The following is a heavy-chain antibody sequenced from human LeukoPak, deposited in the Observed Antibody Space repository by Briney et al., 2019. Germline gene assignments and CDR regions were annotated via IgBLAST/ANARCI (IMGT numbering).Heavy chain of an antibody. J-gene: IGHJ4*02. D-gene: IGHD1-26*01. CDR2: IYTSGST. CDR3: ARGGSYRFARGDY. CDR1: GGSITSGSYY. Sequence: SETLSLTCTVSGGSITSGSYYWSWIRQPAGKGLEWIGRIYTSGSTNYNPSLKSRVTISVDTSKNQFSLQLSSVTAADTAVYYCARGGSYRFARGDYWGQGTLVTVSS. V-gene: IGHV4-61*02.